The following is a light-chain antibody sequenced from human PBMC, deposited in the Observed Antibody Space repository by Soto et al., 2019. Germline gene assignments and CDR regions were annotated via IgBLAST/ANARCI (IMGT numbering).Light chain of an antibody. CDR3: SSTAGSNNPFV. CDR1: SSDVGSSNY. CDR2: EVS. Sequence: QSALTQPPSASGSPGQSVTISCTGTSSDVGSSNYVSWYQQHPGKAPKVIIYEVSKRPSGVPDRFSGSRSGNKASLTVSGLQADDEADYYCSSTAGSNNPFVFGTGTKLTV. V-gene: IGLV2-8*01. J-gene: IGLJ1*01.